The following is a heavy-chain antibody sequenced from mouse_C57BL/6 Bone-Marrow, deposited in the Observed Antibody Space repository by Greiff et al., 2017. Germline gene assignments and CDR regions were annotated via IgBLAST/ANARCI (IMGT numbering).Heavy chain of an antibody. CDR1: GYTFTSYW. Sequence: QVQLQQPGAELVMPGASVKLSCKASGYTFTSYWMHWVKQRPGQGLEWIGEIDPSDSYTNYNQKFKGKSTLTVAKSSSTAYMQLSSLPSEDSAVYYCARWYYGSSYCWYFDVWGTGTTVTVSS. V-gene: IGHV1-69*01. CDR2: IDPSDSYT. J-gene: IGHJ1*03. CDR3: ARWYYGSSYCWYFDV. D-gene: IGHD1-1*01.